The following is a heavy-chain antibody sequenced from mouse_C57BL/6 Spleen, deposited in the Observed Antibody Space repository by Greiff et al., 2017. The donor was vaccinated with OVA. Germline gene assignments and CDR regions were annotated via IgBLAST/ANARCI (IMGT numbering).Heavy chain of an antibody. V-gene: IGHV1-7*01. Sequence: VQRVESGAELAKPGASVKLSCKASGYTFTSYWMHWVKQRPGQGLEWIGYINPSSGYTKYNQKFKDKATLTADKSSSTAYMQLSSLTYEDSAVYYCARSTYDDQGMDYWGQGTSVTVSS. J-gene: IGHJ4*01. CDR3: ARSTYDDQGMDY. D-gene: IGHD2-3*01. CDR1: GYTFTSYW. CDR2: INPSSGYT.